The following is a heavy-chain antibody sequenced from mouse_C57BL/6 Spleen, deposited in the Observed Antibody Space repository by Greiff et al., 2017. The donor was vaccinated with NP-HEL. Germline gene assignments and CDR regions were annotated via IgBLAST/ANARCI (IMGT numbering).Heavy chain of an antibody. CDR1: GFSFTSYG. Sequence: QVHVKQSGPGLVQPSQSLSITCTVSGFSFTSYGVPWVRQSPGKGLEWLGVIWRGGSTDYNVAFMSRLSITKDNSKSQVFFKRNSLQDDDTAIYYCAKNPNWDNYAMDYWGQGTSVTVSA. CDR3: AKNPNWDNYAMDY. D-gene: IGHD4-1*01. V-gene: IGHV2-5*01. J-gene: IGHJ4*01. CDR2: IWRGGST.